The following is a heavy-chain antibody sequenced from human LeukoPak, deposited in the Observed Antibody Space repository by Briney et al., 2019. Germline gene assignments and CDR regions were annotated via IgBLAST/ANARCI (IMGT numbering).Heavy chain of an antibody. V-gene: IGHV3-21*01. CDR1: GFTFSSYS. J-gene: IGHJ6*02. CDR2: ISSSSSYI. D-gene: IGHD3-3*01. CDR3: ARGLNDFWSGYYGMDV. Sequence: GGSLRLSCAASGFTFSSYSMNWVRQAPGKGLEWVSSISSSSSYIYYADSVKGRFTISRDNAKNSLYLQMNSLRAEDTAVYYCARGLNDFWSGYYGMDVWGQGTTVTVSS.